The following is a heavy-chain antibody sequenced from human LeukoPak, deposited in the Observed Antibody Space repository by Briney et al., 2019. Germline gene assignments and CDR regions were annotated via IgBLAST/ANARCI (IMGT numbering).Heavy chain of an antibody. CDR1: GFSLSGYG. Sequence: GGSLRLSCAASGFSLSGYGMHWVRQAPDKGLEWVALISYDGTKKYYADSVKGRFTISRDNSKNTLYLEMNSLRAEDTALYFCARDRSSSIRQFDYWGQGTLVTVSS. V-gene: IGHV3-30*03. J-gene: IGHJ4*02. CDR3: ARDRSSSIRQFDY. D-gene: IGHD6-19*01. CDR2: ISYDGTKK.